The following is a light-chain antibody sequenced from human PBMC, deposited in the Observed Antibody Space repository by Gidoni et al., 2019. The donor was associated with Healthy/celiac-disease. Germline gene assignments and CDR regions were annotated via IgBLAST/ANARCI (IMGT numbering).Light chain of an antibody. CDR1: QSISTW. V-gene: IGKV1-5*03. CDR2: KAS. CDR3: QQYNTLNT. J-gene: IGKJ2*01. Sequence: DIQLTQSPSTLSASVGDRVTITCRASQSISTWLAWYQQKPGKAPKLLIYKASSLESGVPSRFSGSGSGTEFTLTISSLQPDDFATYYCQQYNTLNTFGQGTKLEIK.